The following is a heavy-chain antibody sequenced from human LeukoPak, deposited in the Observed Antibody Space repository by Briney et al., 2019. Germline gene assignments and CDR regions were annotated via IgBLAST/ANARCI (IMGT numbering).Heavy chain of an antibody. V-gene: IGHV3-53*01. CDR2: IYTGGST. Sequence: GGSLRLSCAASGFTLSSSYMTWVRQAPGKGLEWVSVIYTGGSTYYADSVKGRFTISRDNSKNTLYLQMNSLRAEDTAVYYCARDLRGFIDYWGQGTLVTVSS. CDR3: ARDLRGFIDY. CDR1: GFTLSSSY. J-gene: IGHJ4*02. D-gene: IGHD5-12*01.